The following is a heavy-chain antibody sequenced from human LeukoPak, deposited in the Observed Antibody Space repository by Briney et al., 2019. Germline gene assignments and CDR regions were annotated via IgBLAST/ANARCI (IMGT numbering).Heavy chain of an antibody. CDR2: IMPVLDTG. CDR3: AARDNGNDLLSYHAMDV. J-gene: IGHJ6*02. D-gene: IGHD1-1*01. V-gene: IGHV1-69*06. CDR1: GGSFRRYA. Sequence: SVKVSCKASGGSFRRYAFAWVRQAPGQGLEWMGGIMPVLDTGSYAQGFQGRVTITADRSTSTAYMELRSLRPEDTALYYCAARDNGNDLLSYHAMDVWGQGTTVTVSS.